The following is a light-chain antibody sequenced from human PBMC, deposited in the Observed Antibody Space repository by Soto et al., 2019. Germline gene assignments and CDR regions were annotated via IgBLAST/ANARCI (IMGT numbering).Light chain of an antibody. CDR2: GGS. J-gene: IGKJ2*01. CDR3: QQYNNWPLYT. V-gene: IGKV3-15*01. Sequence: VMTQSPATLSVSPGERATLSGRASQSIGSNLAWYQQKPGQAPRLLMYGGSTRATGSPARFSGGGSGTEVTLTISSLKSEDFAVYYCQQYNNWPLYTFGQGTKLEIK. CDR1: QSIGSN.